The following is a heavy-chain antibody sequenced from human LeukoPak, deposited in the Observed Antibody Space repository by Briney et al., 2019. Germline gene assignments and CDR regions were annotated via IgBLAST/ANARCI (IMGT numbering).Heavy chain of an antibody. V-gene: IGHV3-23*01. D-gene: IGHD3-3*01. CDR3: AKLRADFWSSSDV. J-gene: IGHJ6*04. Sequence: PGGSLRLSCAASGFTFSSYAMSWVRQAPGKGLEWVSAISGSGGDTYYADSVKGRFSISRDNSKNTLSLQMNSLRAEDTAVYYCAKLRADFWSSSDVWGKGTTVTVSS. CDR1: GFTFSSYA. CDR2: ISGSGGDT.